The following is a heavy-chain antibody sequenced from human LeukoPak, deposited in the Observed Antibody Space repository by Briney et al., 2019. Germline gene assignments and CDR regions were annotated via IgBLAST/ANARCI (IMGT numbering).Heavy chain of an antibody. J-gene: IGHJ4*02. CDR3: ARDKKAAMTI. D-gene: IGHD5-18*01. V-gene: IGHV1-69*13. Sequence: GASVKVSCKASGYTFTSYGISWVRQAPGQGLEWMGGIIPIFGTANYAQKFQGRVTITADESTSTAYMELSSLRSEDTAVYYCARDKKAAMTIWGQGTLVTVSS. CDR1: GYTFTSYG. CDR2: IIPIFGTA.